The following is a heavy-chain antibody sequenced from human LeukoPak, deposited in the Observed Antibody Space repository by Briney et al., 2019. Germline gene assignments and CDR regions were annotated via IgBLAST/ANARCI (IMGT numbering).Heavy chain of an antibody. CDR2: IYYSGST. D-gene: IGHD3-22*01. CDR1: GGSISSSSYY. J-gene: IGHJ5*02. Sequence: SETLSLTCTVSGGSISSSSYYWGWIRQPPGKGLEWIGSIYYSGSTYYNPSLKSRVTISVDTSKNQFSLKLSSVTAADTAVYYCARSIIMIVPFDPWGQGTLVTVSS. CDR3: ARSIIMIVPFDP. V-gene: IGHV4-39*07.